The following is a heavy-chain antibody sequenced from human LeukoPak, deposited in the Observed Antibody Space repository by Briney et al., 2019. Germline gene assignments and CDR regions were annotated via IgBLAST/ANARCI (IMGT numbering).Heavy chain of an antibody. CDR2: IVVGSGST. V-gene: IGHV1-58*01. CDR3: AADRGCSGGSCYVRFDP. Sequence: SVKVSCKASGFTFTSSAVQWVRQARGQRLEWIGWIVVGSGSTNYAQKFQERVTITRDMPTSTAYMELSSLRSEDTAVYYCAADRGCSGGSCYVRFDPWGQGTLVTVSS. CDR1: GFTFTSSA. D-gene: IGHD2-15*01. J-gene: IGHJ5*02.